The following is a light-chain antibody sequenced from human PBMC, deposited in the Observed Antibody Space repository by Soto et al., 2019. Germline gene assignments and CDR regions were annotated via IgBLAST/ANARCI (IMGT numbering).Light chain of an antibody. V-gene: IGKV1-17*01. Sequence: DIQMTQSPSSLSASVGDRITITCRSSQDIRNNLGWYQQKPGKAPKRLIYPTSTLESGVPSRFSGSGSGTEFTLTISSLQPEDFATYYCLQHNNYPWTFGQGTKVEIK. J-gene: IGKJ1*01. CDR2: PTS. CDR3: LQHNNYPWT. CDR1: QDIRNN.